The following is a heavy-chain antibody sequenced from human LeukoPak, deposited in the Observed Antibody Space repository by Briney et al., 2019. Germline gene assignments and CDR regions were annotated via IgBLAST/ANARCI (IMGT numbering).Heavy chain of an antibody. D-gene: IGHD3-10*01. V-gene: IGHV1-18*01. CDR2: INPYNGNT. Sequence: ASVKVSCKASGYTFTSYGISWVRQAPGQGLEWMGWINPYNGNTNYAQKLQGRVTMTTDTSTSTAYMELSSLRSEDTAVYYCARHATYYYGSGSYYRNPGFDYWGQGTLVTVSS. J-gene: IGHJ4*02. CDR1: GYTFTSYG. CDR3: ARHATYYYGSGSYYRNPGFDY.